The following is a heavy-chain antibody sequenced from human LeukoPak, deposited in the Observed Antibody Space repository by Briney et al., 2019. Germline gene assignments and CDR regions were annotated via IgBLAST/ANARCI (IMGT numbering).Heavy chain of an antibody. CDR2: INSDGSST. CDR1: GFTFDDYA. J-gene: IGHJ3*02. V-gene: IGHV3-74*01. CDR3: TRGYDNTAYGPQVI. D-gene: IGHD3-22*01. Sequence: GGSLRLSCAASGFTFDDYAMHWVRQAPGKGLVWVSRINSDGSSTSYADSVKGRFTVSRDNAKNALYLQMNSLRAEDTAVYYCTRGYDNTAYGPQVIWGQGTMVTVS.